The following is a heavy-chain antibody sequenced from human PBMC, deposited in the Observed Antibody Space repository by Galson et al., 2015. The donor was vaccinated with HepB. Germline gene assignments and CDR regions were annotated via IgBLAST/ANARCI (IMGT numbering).Heavy chain of an antibody. CDR1: GFTFSGSA. CDR3: TRLMHHYGDPGDAFDI. V-gene: IGHV3-73*01. D-gene: IGHD4-17*01. CDR2: IRSKANSYAT. J-gene: IGHJ3*02. Sequence: SLRLSCAASGFTFSGSAMHWVRQASGKGLEWVGRIRSKANSYATAYAASVKGRFTISGDDSKNTAYLQMNSLKTEDTAVYYCTRLMHHYGDPGDAFDIWGQGTMVTVSS.